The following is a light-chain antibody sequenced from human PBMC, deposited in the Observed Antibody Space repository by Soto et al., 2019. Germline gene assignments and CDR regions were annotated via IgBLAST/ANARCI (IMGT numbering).Light chain of an antibody. CDR2: DAS. CDR3: QQRSNWPPT. CDR1: QSVSSY. V-gene: IGKV3-11*01. J-gene: IGKJ3*01. Sequence: EIVLTPSPATLSLSPVERATLSCRASQSVSSYLAWYQQKPGQAPRLLIYDASNRATGIPARFSGSGSGTDFTLTISSLEPEDFAVYYCQQRSNWPPTFGPGTKWIS.